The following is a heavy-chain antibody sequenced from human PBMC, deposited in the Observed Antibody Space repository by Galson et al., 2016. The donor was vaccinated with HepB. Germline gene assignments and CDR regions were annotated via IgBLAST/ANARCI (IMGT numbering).Heavy chain of an antibody. D-gene: IGHD2-15*01. J-gene: IGHJ6*02. CDR2: INTDTSDR. CDR1: GYNFLSNG. V-gene: IGHV1-18*01. Sequence: SVKVSCKASGYNFLSNGITWVRQAPGQGLEWMGRINTDTSDRIYTHSLQGRVTMTTDTSTNTAYMELRSLTSDDTAVYYCARAGYCTGARCYSEGLDVWGQGTTVTVSS. CDR3: ARAGYCTGARCYSEGLDV.